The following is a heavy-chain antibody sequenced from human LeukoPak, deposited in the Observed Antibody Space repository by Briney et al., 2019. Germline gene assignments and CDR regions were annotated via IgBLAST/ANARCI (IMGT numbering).Heavy chain of an antibody. D-gene: IGHD3-22*01. CDR3: ARDRGSSGYYYYYYGMDV. CDR1: GFTFSSYG. J-gene: IGHJ6*02. CDR2: IWYDGSNK. V-gene: IGHV3-33*01. Sequence: GRSLRLSCAASGFTFSSYGMHWVRQAPGKGLEWVAVIWYDGSNKYYADSAKGRFTISRDNSKNTLYLQMNSLRAEDTAVYYCARDRGSSGYYYYYYGMDVWGQGTTVTVSS.